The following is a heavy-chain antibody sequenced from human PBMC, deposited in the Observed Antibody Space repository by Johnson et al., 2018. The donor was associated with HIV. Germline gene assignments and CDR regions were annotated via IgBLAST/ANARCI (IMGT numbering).Heavy chain of an antibody. V-gene: IGHV3-20*04. D-gene: IGHD6-19*01. CDR2: INWNGGST. CDR1: GFTFDDYG. J-gene: IGHJ3*01. CDR3: ARDNIYGSAWGDAFDV. Sequence: VQLVESGGGVVRPGGSLRLSCAASGFTFDDYGVSWVRQAPGKGLEWVSGINWNGGSTGYADSVKGRFTISRDNAKNSLYLKMNSLRAEDTALYYCARDNIYGSAWGDAFDVWGQGTMVTVSS.